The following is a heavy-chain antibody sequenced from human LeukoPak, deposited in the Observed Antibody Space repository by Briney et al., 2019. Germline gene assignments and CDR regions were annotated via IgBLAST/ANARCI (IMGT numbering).Heavy chain of an antibody. V-gene: IGHV4-59*01. D-gene: IGHD3-3*01. Sequence: SETLSLTCTVSGGSISSYYWSWIRQPPGKGLEWIGYIYYSGSTNYNPSPKSRVTISVDTSKNQFSLKLSSVTAADTAVYYCARGYYDFWSGYSYYYGVDVWGQGTTVTVSS. J-gene: IGHJ6*02. CDR3: ARGYYDFWSGYSYYYGVDV. CDR2: IYYSGST. CDR1: GGSISSYY.